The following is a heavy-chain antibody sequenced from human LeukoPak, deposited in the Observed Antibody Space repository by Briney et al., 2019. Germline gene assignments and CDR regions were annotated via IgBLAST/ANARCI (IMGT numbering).Heavy chain of an antibody. D-gene: IGHD4-17*01. CDR3: AKGLRYSDY. CDR2: ISGSGSTT. CDR1: GFSFSSYA. J-gene: IGHJ4*02. V-gene: IGHV3-23*01. Sequence: TGGSLRLSCAASGFSFSSYAMTWVRQAPGKGLEWASTISGSGSTTYYADSVKGRLTISRDNSKNTLYLQMNSLRAEDTALYYCAKGLRYSDYWGQGTLVTISS.